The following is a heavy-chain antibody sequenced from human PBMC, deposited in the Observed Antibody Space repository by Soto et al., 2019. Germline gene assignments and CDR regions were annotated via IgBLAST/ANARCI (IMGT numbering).Heavy chain of an antibody. J-gene: IGHJ6*02. V-gene: IGHV3-30*18. CDR2: MSSDGSNK. Sequence: QVQLVESGGGVIQPGRSLRLSCAASGFSFSTYGMHWVRQAPGKGLEWVAVMSSDGSNKYYGDSVKGRFTISRDNPKNTLYLQMNSLRAEDTAVYYCAKVTGYCSSSSCSREYYYYYGMDVWGPGTTVTVSS. CDR3: AKVTGYCSSSSCSREYYYYYGMDV. CDR1: GFSFSTYG. D-gene: IGHD2-2*01.